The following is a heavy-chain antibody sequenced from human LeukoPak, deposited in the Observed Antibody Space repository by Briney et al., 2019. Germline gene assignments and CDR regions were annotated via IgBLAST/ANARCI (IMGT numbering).Heavy chain of an antibody. J-gene: IGHJ4*02. CDR3: AKDLNWALDY. Sequence: QPGGSLRLSCGASGFTFSSFGMSWVRQAPGKGLEWVSAISGNGGRTYYVDSVKGRFTISRDNSKNTLYLQMYSLRAEDTAIYYCAKDLNWALDYWDQGTLVTVSS. D-gene: IGHD7-27*01. CDR1: GFTFSSFG. CDR2: ISGNGGRT. V-gene: IGHV3-23*01.